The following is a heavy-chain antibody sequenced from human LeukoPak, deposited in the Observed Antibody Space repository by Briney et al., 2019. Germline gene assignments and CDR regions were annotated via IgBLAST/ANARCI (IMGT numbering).Heavy chain of an antibody. V-gene: IGHV3-9*01. CDR3: AKGRLWFGELDAFDI. D-gene: IGHD3-10*01. Sequence: GRSLRLSCAASGFTFDDYAMPWVRQAPGKGLEWVSGISWNSGSIGYADSVKGRFTISRDNAKNSLYLQMNSLRAEDTALYYCAKGRLWFGELDAFDIWGQGTMVTVSS. CDR2: ISWNSGSI. J-gene: IGHJ3*02. CDR1: GFTFDDYA.